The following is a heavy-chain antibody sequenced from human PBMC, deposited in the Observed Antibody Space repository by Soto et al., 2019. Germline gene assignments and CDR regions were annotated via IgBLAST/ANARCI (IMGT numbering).Heavy chain of an antibody. CDR2: IYYSGST. CDR1: GGSISSGDYY. CDR3: ASLGYSYGLAPSSH. J-gene: IGHJ4*02. Sequence: PSETLSLTCTVSGGSISSGDYYWSWIRQPPGKGLEWIGYIYYSGSTYYNPSLKSRVTISVDTSKNQFSLKLSSVTAADTAVYYCASLGYSYGLAPSSHWGQGTLVTVSS. V-gene: IGHV4-30-4*01. D-gene: IGHD5-18*01.